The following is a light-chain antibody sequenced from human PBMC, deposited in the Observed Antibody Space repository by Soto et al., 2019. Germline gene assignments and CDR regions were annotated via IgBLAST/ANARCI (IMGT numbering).Light chain of an antibody. J-gene: IGLJ2*01. V-gene: IGLV2-14*01. CDR2: EVS. CDR1: SSDVGGYNY. CDR3: RSYTRSGTRV. Sequence: QSALTQPASVSGSPGQSITISCTGTSSDVGGYNYVSWYQQHPGKAPKLMIYEVSKRPSVVSNRFSGSKSGTTASLTISGPQADDEAYYYCRSYTRSGTRVFGGGTKLTVL.